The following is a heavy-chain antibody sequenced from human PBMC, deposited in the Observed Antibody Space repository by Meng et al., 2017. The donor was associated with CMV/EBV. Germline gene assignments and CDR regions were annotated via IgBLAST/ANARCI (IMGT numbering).Heavy chain of an antibody. V-gene: IGHV4-61*01. D-gene: IGHD3-3*01. CDR3: AIIGYKEWDY. CDR1: GGSVSSGSYY. Sequence: GSLRLSCTVSGGSVSSGSYYWSWIRQPPGKGLEWIGYIYYSGSTNYNPSLKSRVTISVDTSKNQFSLKLSSVTAADTAVYYCAIIGYKEWDYWGQGTLVTV. J-gene: IGHJ4*02. CDR2: IYYSGST.